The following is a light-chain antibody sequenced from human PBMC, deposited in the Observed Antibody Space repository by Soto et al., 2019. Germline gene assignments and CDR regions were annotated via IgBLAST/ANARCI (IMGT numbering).Light chain of an antibody. CDR1: QGISRY. Sequence: DIQLTQSPSFLSASVGDRVTITCRASQGISRYLAWYQQKPGKAPMLLIYAASILQSGVPSRFSVTGSGTAFTFPISSLLPEDFASYYCQQLDSYTFTFGRGTKVDI. CDR3: QQLDSYTFT. CDR2: AAS. J-gene: IGKJ3*01. V-gene: IGKV1-9*01.